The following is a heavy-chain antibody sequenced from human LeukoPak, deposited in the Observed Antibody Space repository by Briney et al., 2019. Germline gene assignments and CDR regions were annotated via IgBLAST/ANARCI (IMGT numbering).Heavy chain of an antibody. V-gene: IGHV4-30-4*08. J-gene: IGHJ5*02. CDR1: GGSISSGDYY. CDR3: VRGDYYGSGSYH. CDR2: IYYSGST. Sequence: PSQTLSLTCTVSGGSISSGDYYWSWIRQPPGKGLEWIGYIYYSGSTYYNPSLKSRVTISVDTSKNQFSLKLSSVTAADTAVYYCVRGDYYGSGSYHWGQGTLVTVSS. D-gene: IGHD3-10*01.